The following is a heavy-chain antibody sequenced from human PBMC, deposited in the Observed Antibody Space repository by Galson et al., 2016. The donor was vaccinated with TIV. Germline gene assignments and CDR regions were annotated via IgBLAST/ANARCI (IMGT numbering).Heavy chain of an antibody. CDR1: GGTFNIYA. D-gene: IGHD6-19*01. Sequence: SVKVSCKASGGTFNIYAISWVRQAPGQGLEWMGGILPIFGAATYAQKFQGRVTITADKSTNTAYMELSSLKSDDTAMYYCARPSSSCRGCSYYYYMDVWGKGTTVTVSS. V-gene: IGHV1-69*06. J-gene: IGHJ6*03. CDR2: ILPIFGAA. CDR3: ARPSSSCRGCSYYYYMDV.